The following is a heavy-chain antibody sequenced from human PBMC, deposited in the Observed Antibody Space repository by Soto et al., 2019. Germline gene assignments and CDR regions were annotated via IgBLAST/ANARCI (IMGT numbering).Heavy chain of an antibody. Sequence: VQLQESGPGLVKPSKTLSLTCPVSGGSINSNDYYWSWIRQPQGKVLGWIGYISYSGNTNYNPSLQSRVAISVDTSKNQFYLTLNSVTAADTAVYYCARASTVTTGAKFDSWGQGALVTVSS. CDR3: ARASTVTTGAKFDS. CDR2: ISYSGNT. CDR1: GGSINSNDYY. V-gene: IGHV4-30-4*01. J-gene: IGHJ4*02. D-gene: IGHD4-17*01.